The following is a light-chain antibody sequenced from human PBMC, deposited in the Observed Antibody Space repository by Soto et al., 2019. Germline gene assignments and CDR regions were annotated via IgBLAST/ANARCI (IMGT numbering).Light chain of an antibody. CDR1: QGISKY. V-gene: IGKV1-17*03. CDR2: AAS. Sequence: DIQMTQSPSAKSASVGDRVTITCRASQGISKYLAWFQQKPGRVPKRVIYAASSLQSGVPARFSGSGSGTEFTLTISSLQPDDFATYYCQQYNSYSFGQGTKVDIK. CDR3: QQYNSYS. J-gene: IGKJ1*01.